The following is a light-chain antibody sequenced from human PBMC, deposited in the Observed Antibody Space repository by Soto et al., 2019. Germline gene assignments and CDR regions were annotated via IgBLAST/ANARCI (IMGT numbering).Light chain of an antibody. CDR1: SSDVGSYDL. V-gene: IGLV2-23*01. Sequence: QSVLTQPASVSGSPGQSITISCTGTSSDVGSYDLVSWYQQHPGKAPKLMIYEGSKRPSGVSNRFSGSKSGNTASLTISGLQAEDEADYYCCSDAGSSILYVVGTGTKLTVL. J-gene: IGLJ1*01. CDR2: EGS. CDR3: CSDAGSSILYV.